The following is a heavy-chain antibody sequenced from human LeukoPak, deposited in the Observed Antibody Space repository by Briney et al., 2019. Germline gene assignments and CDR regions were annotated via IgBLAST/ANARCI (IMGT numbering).Heavy chain of an antibody. Sequence: ASVKVSCKASGYTFTCYYMHWVRQAPGQGLEWMGRINPNSGGTNYAQKFQGRVTMTRDTSISTAYMELSRLRSDDTAVYYCARFVDTAMDAFDIWGQGTMVTVSS. CDR1: GYTFTCYY. CDR2: INPNSGGT. J-gene: IGHJ3*02. V-gene: IGHV1-2*06. D-gene: IGHD5-18*01. CDR3: ARFVDTAMDAFDI.